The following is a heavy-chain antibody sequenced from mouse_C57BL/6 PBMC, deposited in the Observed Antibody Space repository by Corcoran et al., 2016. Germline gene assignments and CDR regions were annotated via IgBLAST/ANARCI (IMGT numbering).Heavy chain of an antibody. J-gene: IGHJ4*01. D-gene: IGHD1-1*01. CDR1: GYTFTSYW. V-gene: IGHV1-69*01. CDR2: IDPSDSYT. Sequence: QVQLQQPGAELVMPGASVKLSCKASGYTFTSYWMHWVKQRPGQGLEWIGEIDPSDSYTNYNQKFKGMSTLTVDKSSSTAYMQLSSLTSEDSAVYYCATIYYYGSSPYAMDYWGQGTSVTVSS. CDR3: ATIYYYGSSPYAMDY.